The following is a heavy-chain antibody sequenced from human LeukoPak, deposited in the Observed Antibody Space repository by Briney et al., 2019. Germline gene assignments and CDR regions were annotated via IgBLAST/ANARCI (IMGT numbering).Heavy chain of an antibody. D-gene: IGHD3-3*01. CDR2: ISGDGGST. V-gene: IGHV3-43*02. CDR3: AKDILGYDFWSGYPGIDY. CDR1: GFTFDDYA. J-gene: IGHJ4*02. Sequence: GGSLRLSCAASGFTFDDYAMHWVRQAPGNGLEWVSLISGDGGSTYYADSVKGRFTIWRDNSKNSLYLQMNSLRTEDTALYYFAKDILGYDFWSGYPGIDYWGQGTLVTVSS.